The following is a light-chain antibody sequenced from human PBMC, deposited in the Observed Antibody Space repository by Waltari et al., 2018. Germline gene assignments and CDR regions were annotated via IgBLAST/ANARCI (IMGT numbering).Light chain of an antibody. J-gene: IGLJ3*02. CDR1: TSNIGSNT. Sequence: QSVVTQAPSASGTPGQTVTLSFSGSTSNIGSNTVTWYQQVPGTAPKALVFANYHPPSGVPDRFYASKSGTSASLVISGLQSEDEADYFCATWDDSLIGRVFGGGTKLTVL. V-gene: IGLV1-44*01. CDR3: ATWDDSLIGRV. CDR2: ANY.